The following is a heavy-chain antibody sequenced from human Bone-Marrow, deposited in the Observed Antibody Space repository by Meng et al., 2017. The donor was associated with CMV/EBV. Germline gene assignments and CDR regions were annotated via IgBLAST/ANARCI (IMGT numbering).Heavy chain of an antibody. J-gene: IGHJ6*02. CDR1: GFTVDDYT. CDR3: AKDICSSTSCYTYYYYGMDV. CDR2: ISWDGCST. D-gene: IGHD2-2*02. V-gene: IGHV3-43*01. Sequence: GGSLRLSCAASGFTVDDYTMHWVRQAPGKGLEWVSLISWDGCSTYYADSVKGRFTISRDNSKNSLYLQMNSLRTEDTALYYCAKDICSSTSCYTYYYYGMDVWGQGTTVTVSS.